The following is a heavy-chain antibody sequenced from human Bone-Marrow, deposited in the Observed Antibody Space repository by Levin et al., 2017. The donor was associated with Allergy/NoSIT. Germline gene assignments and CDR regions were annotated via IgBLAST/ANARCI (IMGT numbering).Heavy chain of an antibody. J-gene: IGHJ6*02. CDR3: ARNYDLRSRPAEVDRDGMDV. Sequence: GESLKISCAASRFTFNTYWMYWVRRAPGKGLVWVSRINSDGNITNYADSVKGRFTISRDNAKNTLYLQMNSLRAEDTAVYYCARNYDLRSRPAEVDRDGMDVWGQGTTVTVSS. D-gene: IGHD3-3*01. V-gene: IGHV3-74*01. CDR2: INSDGNIT. CDR1: RFTFNTYW.